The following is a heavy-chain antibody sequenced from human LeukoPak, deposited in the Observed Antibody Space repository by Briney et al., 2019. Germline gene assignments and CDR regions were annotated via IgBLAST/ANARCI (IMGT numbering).Heavy chain of an antibody. Sequence: ASVKVSCKASGFTFTGYYMHWVRQAPGQGLEWMGWINTNTGNPTYAQGFTGRFVFSLDTSVSTAYLQISSLKAEDTAVYYCARGLDYDILTGYEGYAFDIWGQGTMVTVSS. V-gene: IGHV7-4-1*02. CDR1: GFTFTGYY. CDR2: INTNTGNP. J-gene: IGHJ3*02. D-gene: IGHD3-9*01. CDR3: ARGLDYDILTGYEGYAFDI.